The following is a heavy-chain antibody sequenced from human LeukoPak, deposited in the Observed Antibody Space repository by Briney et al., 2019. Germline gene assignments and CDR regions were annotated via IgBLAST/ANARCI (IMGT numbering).Heavy chain of an antibody. Sequence: GGSLRLSCAASGFTFSSYSMNWVRQAPGKGLEWVSSISSSGSYIYYADSVTGRFTISRDNAKNSLYLQMNSLRAEDTAVYYCARRGRSVRGGYFDYWGQGTLVTVSS. CDR2: ISSSGSYI. J-gene: IGHJ4*02. CDR3: ARRGRSVRGGYFDY. CDR1: GFTFSSYS. V-gene: IGHV3-21*01. D-gene: IGHD3-10*01.